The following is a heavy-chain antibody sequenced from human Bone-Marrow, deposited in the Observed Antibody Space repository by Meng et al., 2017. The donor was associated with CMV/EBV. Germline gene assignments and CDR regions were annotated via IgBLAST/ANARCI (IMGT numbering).Heavy chain of an antibody. Sequence: ASVKVSCKASGYTFTGYYMHWVRQAPGQGLEWMGWINPNSGGTNYAQKFQGRVTMTRDTSISTAYMELSRLRPDDTAVYYCARADGGSYYYYGMDVWGQGTTVTVSS. J-gene: IGHJ6*02. CDR1: GYTFTGYY. V-gene: IGHV1-2*02. CDR2: INPNSGGT. CDR3: ARADGGSYYYYGMDV. D-gene: IGHD1-26*01.